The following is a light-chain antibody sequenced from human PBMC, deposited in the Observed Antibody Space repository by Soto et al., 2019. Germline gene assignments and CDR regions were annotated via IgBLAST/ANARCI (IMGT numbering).Light chain of an antibody. CDR3: GAWDDSLRLYV. CDR1: SSNIGKYY. CDR2: DSN. V-gene: IGLV1-51*01. Sequence: QSVLTQPPSVSAAPGQTVTISCSGSSSNIGKYYVSWYQQLPGEAPKLLIYDSNKRPSGIPERFSASRSGTSATLGITGLQTGDEADYYRGAWDDSLRLYVFGPGTKVTVL. J-gene: IGLJ1*01.